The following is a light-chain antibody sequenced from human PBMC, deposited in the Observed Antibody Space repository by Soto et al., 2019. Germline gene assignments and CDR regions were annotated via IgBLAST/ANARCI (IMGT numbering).Light chain of an antibody. Sequence: QSALTQPPSVSGAPGQRVTISCTGSSSNIGAGYDVHWYQQLPGTAPKLLIYGNNNRPSGVPDRFSGSKSGTSASLAITGLQADDEADYYCQSYDSSLSGWVFGGGTKLTVL. CDR3: QSYDSSLSGWV. CDR1: SSNIGAGYD. CDR2: GNN. J-gene: IGLJ3*02. V-gene: IGLV1-40*01.